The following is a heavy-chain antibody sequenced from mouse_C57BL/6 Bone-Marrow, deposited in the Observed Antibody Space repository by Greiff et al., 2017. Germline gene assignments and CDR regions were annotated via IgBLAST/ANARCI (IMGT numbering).Heavy chain of an antibody. CDR1: GFNIKDDY. V-gene: IGHV14-4*01. Sequence: EVQLQESGAELVRPGASVKLSCTASGFNIKDDYMHWVKQRPEQGLEWIGGIDPENGDTEYASKFQGKATITADTSSNTAYLQLSSLTSEDTAVYYCTRSLAWFAYWGQGTLVTVSA. CDR2: IDPENGDT. J-gene: IGHJ3*01. CDR3: TRSLAWFAY.